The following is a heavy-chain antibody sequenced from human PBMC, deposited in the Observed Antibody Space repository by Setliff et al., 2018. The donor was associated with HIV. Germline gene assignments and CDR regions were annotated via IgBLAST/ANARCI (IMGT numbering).Heavy chain of an antibody. CDR1: GFSFSDYY. J-gene: IGHJ1*01. Sequence: GGSLRLSCAGSGFSFSDYYMSWFRQAPGKGPEWVSSISTSSSFKYYTDSVKGRFTISRDNAKNTLYLQMNSLRAEDTAVYYCARGGSGSPRPLQHWGQGTLVTVSS. D-gene: IGHD3-10*01. CDR2: ISTSSSFK. CDR3: ARGGSGSPRPLQH. V-gene: IGHV3-11*06.